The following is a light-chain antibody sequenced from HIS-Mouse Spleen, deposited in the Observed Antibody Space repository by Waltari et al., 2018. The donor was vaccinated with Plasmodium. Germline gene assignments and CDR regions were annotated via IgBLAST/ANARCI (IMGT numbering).Light chain of an antibody. CDR3: SSYTSSSTLV. CDR1: SSDVGGYNY. Sequence: QSALTQPASVSGSPGQSITISCTGTSSDVGGYNYVSWYQQHPGKAPKLMIYDVSNRPPGVPYRFSGSKAGNPASLTISGLQAEDEADYYCSSYTSSSTLVFGGGTKLTVL. CDR2: DVS. J-gene: IGLJ2*01. V-gene: IGLV2-14*03.